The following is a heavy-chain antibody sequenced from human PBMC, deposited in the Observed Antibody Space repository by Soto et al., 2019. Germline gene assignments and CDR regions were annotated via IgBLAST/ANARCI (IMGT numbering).Heavy chain of an antibody. CDR3: ARNNWNYEYYYYYYGMDV. D-gene: IGHD1-7*01. CDR2: IYYSGST. V-gene: IGHV4-39*01. J-gene: IGHJ6*02. CDR1: GGSISSSSYY. Sequence: ETLSLTCTVSGGSISSSSYYWGWIRQPPGKGLEWIGSIYYSGSTYYNPSLKSRVTISVDTSKNQFSLKLSSVTAADTAVYYCARNNWNYEYYYYYYGMDVWGQGTTVTAP.